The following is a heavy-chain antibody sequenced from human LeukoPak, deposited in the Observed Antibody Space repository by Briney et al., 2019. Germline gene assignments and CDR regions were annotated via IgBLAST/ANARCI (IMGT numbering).Heavy chain of an antibody. D-gene: IGHD6-19*01. CDR1: GYTFTSYG. CDR3: ARGPGIAVAGVFDY. CDR2: ISGHNGHT. V-gene: IGHV1-18*04. Sequence: ASVKVSCKASGYTFTSYGINWVRQDPGQGLEWMGWISGHNGHTNYVQKMQGRVTMTTDTSTNTAYMELRNLTSDDTAVYYCARGPGIAVAGVFDYWGQGSLVTVSS. J-gene: IGHJ4*02.